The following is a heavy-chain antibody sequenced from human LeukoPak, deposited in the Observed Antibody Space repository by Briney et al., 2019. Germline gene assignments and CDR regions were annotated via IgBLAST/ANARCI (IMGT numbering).Heavy chain of an antibody. Sequence: SETLSLTCTVSGGSISSGGYYWSWIRQHPGTGLEWIGYIYYSGSTYYNPSLKSRVTIPVDTSKNQFSLKLSSVTAADTAVYYCASRGVTTVWFDPWGQGTLVTVSS. CDR1: GGSISSGGYY. CDR3: ASRGVTTVWFDP. D-gene: IGHD4-11*01. CDR2: IYYSGST. J-gene: IGHJ5*02. V-gene: IGHV4-31*03.